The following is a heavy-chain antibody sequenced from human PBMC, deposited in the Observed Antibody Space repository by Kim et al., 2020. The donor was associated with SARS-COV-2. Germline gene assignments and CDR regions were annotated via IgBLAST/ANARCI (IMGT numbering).Heavy chain of an antibody. J-gene: IGHJ4*02. V-gene: IGHV3-30*04. Sequence: GGSLRLSCAASGFTFSSYAMHWVRQAPGKGLEWVAVISYDGSNKYYADSVKGRFTISRDNSKNTLYLQMNSLRAEDTAVYYCARDPTLLLWFGEFTYFDYWGQGTLVTVSS. CDR3: ARDPTLLLWFGEFTYFDY. CDR2: ISYDGSNK. CDR1: GFTFSSYA. D-gene: IGHD3-10*01.